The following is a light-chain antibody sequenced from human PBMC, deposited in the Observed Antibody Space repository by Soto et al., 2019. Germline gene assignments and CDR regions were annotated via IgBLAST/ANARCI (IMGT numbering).Light chain of an antibody. CDR1: QSVSSNF. Sequence: EIVLTQSPGTLSLSPGERTTLSCRASQSVSSNFLDWYQQKPGQAPRLLIYGASSRATGIPDRFSGSGSGTDFTLTISRLESEDFAVYSCQQYETSPRTFGQRTKVEI. CDR3: QQYETSPRT. CDR2: GAS. J-gene: IGKJ1*01. V-gene: IGKV3-20*01.